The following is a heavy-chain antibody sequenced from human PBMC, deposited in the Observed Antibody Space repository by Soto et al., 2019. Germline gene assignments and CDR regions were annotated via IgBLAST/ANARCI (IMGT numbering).Heavy chain of an antibody. CDR3: ARDAPRPSTYAFDI. V-gene: IGHV1-18*01. CDR1: GYTFTNFG. D-gene: IGHD1-26*01. CDR2: ISAYNANT. Sequence: ASVKVSCKASGYTFTNFGITWVRQAPGQGLEWMGWISAYNANTNYTQKLQGRVTMTTDTSTSTAYMELRSLRSDDTAVYYCARDAPRPSTYAFDIWGQGTMVTVSS. J-gene: IGHJ3*02.